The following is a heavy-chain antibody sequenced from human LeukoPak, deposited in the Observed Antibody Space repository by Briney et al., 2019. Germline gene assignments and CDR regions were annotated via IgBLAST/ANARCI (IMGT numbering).Heavy chain of an antibody. J-gene: IGHJ6*02. CDR3: ARDSRGDDFWSSYYEEDYYYGMDV. CDR1: GGTFSSYA. D-gene: IGHD3-3*01. V-gene: IGHV1-69*04. Sequence: SVKVSCKASGGTFSSYAISWVRQAPGQGLEWMGRIIPILGIANYAQKFQGRVTITADKSTSTAYMELSSLRSEDTAVYYCARDSRGDDFWSSYYEEDYYYGMDVWGQGTTVTVSS. CDR2: IIPILGIA.